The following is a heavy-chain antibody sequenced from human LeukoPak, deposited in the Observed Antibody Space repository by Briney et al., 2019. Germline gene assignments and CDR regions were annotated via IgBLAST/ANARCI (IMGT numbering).Heavy chain of an antibody. J-gene: IGHJ4*02. V-gene: IGHV3-23*01. CDR1: GLTFSSYG. CDR2: ISGSGGST. D-gene: IGHD2-15*01. Sequence: YRGASLRLSCAASGLTFSSYGMRWVRHAAGKGLEWVSAISGSGGSTSYADSDTSRFTISRDNSKNTLYVQMNSLRAEDTAVYYCAKGVQVVAADYWGQGTLVTVSS. CDR3: AKGVQVVAADY.